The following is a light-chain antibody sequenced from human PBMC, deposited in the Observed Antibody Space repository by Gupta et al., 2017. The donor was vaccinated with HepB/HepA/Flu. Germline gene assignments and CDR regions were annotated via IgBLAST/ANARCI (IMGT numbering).Light chain of an antibody. CDR2: RDA. CDR3: SESADSIQGQWV. V-gene: IGLV1-47*01. CDR1: TSNIANNH. J-gene: IGLJ2*01. Sequence: HSVLTQPPSASASPGHSVTISCSGSTSNIANNHVDGYQQLPGADPTLLIARDAQRPSGVHDRFACETDCNYAYLVTSGRRYEDDGDECWSESADSIQGQWVVGGGTKVTVL.